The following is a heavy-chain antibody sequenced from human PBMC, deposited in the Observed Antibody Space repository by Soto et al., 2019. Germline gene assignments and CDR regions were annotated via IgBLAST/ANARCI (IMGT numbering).Heavy chain of an antibody. Sequence: GGSLRLSCAASVFTFRNYVMTWVRQAPGKGLDCVSTISVSGGSTYYADSVKARFTISRDNSKTTLYLQMNSLRAEDTAVYYCAKHPENSAYDDTYFAYWGPGTLVTLSS. V-gene: IGHV3-23*01. D-gene: IGHD5-12*01. CDR3: AKHPENSAYDDTYFAY. CDR1: VFTFRNYV. CDR2: ISVSGGST. J-gene: IGHJ4*02.